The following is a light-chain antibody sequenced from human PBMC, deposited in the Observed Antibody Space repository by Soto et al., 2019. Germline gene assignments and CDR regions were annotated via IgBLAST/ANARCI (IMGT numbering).Light chain of an antibody. CDR3: SSYAGSKGV. CDR1: SSDVGGYNY. Sequence: QSALTQPPSASGSPGQSVTISCNGTSSDVGGYNYVSWYQQHPGKAPKLMIYEVSKRPSGVPDRFSGSKSGNTASLTVSGLQAEDEADYYCSSYAGSKGVFGTGTKLTVL. V-gene: IGLV2-8*01. J-gene: IGLJ1*01. CDR2: EVS.